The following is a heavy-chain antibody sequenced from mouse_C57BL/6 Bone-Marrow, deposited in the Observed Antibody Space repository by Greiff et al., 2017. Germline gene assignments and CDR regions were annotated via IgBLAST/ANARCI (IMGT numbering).Heavy chain of an antibody. J-gene: IGHJ2*01. D-gene: IGHD1-1*01. CDR2: INPNNGGT. Sequence: EVQLQQSGPELVKPGASVKISCKASGYTFTDYYMNWVKQSHGKSLEWIGDINPNNGGTSYNQKFKGKATLTVDKSSSTAYMELRSLTSEDSAVYYCARLKGPIITTVVAEVYYFDYWGQGTTLTVSS. V-gene: IGHV1-26*01. CDR1: GYTFTDYY. CDR3: ARLKGPIITTVVAEVYYFDY.